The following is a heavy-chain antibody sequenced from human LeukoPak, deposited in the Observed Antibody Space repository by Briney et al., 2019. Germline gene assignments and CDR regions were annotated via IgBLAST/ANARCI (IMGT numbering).Heavy chain of an antibody. CDR3: AKGGRSQFDF. CDR1: GFTFTTTT. V-gene: IGHV3-7*01. Sequence: GGSLRLSCVGSGFTFTTTTMSWVRQAPGKGLEWVASMKEDGSEERYVDSVKGRFTISRDNAKNSLFLQLDSLRVEDTALYYCAKGGRSQFDFWGQGSLVTVSS. CDR2: MKEDGSEE. D-gene: IGHD2-15*01. J-gene: IGHJ4*02.